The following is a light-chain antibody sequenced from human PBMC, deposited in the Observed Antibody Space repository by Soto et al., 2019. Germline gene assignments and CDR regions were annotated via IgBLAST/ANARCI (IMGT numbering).Light chain of an antibody. CDR2: ETS. CDR3: QQSSRPPIT. V-gene: IGKV1-39*01. CDR1: QNINNF. Sequence: DIQMTQYPSSLSASVGDRITITCRASQNINNFLNWYQQKPGKAPKLLIYETSSLQSGVPSRFSGSGSGTDFTLTISSLQPEDFATYYCQQSSRPPITFGQGTRLESK. J-gene: IGKJ5*01.